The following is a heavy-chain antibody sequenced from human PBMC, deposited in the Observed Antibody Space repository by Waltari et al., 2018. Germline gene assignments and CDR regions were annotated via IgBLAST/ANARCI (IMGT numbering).Heavy chain of an antibody. CDR1: GFTFSSYS. D-gene: IGHD7-27*01. V-gene: IGHV3-48*04. CDR2: ISSSSSTI. CDR3: ARDRGDLLGNAFDI. Sequence: VQLVESGGGVVQPGRSLRLSCAASGFTFSSYSMNWVRQAPGKGLEWVSYISSSSSTIYYADSVKGRFTISRDNAKNSLYLQMNSLRAEDTAVYYCARDRGDLLGNAFDIWGQGTMVTVSS. J-gene: IGHJ3*02.